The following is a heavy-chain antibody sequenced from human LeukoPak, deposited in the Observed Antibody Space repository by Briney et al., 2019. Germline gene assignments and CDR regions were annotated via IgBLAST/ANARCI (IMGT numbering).Heavy chain of an antibody. CDR1: GYSISSGYY. CDR3: TRPYYYDSSGSPDC. CDR2: IYHSGST. J-gene: IGHJ4*01. D-gene: IGHD3-22*01. V-gene: IGHV4-38-2*02. Sequence: PSETLSLTCTVSGYSISSGYYWGWIRQPPGKGLEWIGNIYHSGSTYYNPSLKGRVTISVDTSKNQFSLKLSSVTAADTAVYYCTRPYYYDSSGSPDCWGHGTLVTVSS.